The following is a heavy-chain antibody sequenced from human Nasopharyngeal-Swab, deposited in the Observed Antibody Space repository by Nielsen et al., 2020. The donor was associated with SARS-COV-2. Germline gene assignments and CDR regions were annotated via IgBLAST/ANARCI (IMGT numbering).Heavy chain of an antibody. J-gene: IGHJ6*03. D-gene: IGHD6-19*01. Sequence: GESLKISCAASGFTFSSYAMSWVRQAPGKGLEWVSAISGSGGSTYYADSVKGRFTISRDNSKNTLYLQMNSLRPEDTAVYYCANSDYYYYYMDVWGKGTTVTVSS. CDR2: ISGSGGST. CDR1: GFTFSSYA. V-gene: IGHV3-23*01. CDR3: ANSDYYYYYMDV.